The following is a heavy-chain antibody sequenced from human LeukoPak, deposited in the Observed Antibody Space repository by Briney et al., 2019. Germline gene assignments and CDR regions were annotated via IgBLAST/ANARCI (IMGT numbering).Heavy chain of an antibody. Sequence: GGSLRLSCAASGFTFSSYWMSWVRRAPGKGLEWVANMKQDGSEEYYVDSVKGRFTISRDNAKNSLFLQMNSLRAEDTAVYYCARDFVLRYFDWLTGDYFDYWGQGTLVTVSS. J-gene: IGHJ4*02. V-gene: IGHV3-7*01. CDR3: ARDFVLRYFDWLTGDYFDY. CDR2: MKQDGSEE. D-gene: IGHD3-9*01. CDR1: GFTFSSYW.